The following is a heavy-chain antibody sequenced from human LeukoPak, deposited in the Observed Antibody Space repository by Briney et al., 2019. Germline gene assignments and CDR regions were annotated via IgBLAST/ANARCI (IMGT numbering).Heavy chain of an antibody. CDR1: GFTFSNYG. J-gene: IGHJ4*02. CDR2: MRYDGSTK. D-gene: IGHD2-2*01. Sequence: GGSLRLSCAASGFTFSNYGMHWVRQAPGKGLEWVAFMRYDGSTKYSADSVKGRFTISRDNSMNMLYLQMNSLRAEDTAVYYCAKLSGDCIITGCYPYWGQGTLVTVSS. CDR3: AKLSGDCIITGCYPY. V-gene: IGHV3-30*02.